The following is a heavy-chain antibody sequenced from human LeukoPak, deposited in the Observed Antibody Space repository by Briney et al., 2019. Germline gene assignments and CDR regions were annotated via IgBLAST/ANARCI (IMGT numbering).Heavy chain of an antibody. V-gene: IGHV3-23*01. J-gene: IGHJ5*02. CDR1: GLTFSSYA. Sequence: PGGSLRLSCAASGLTFSSYAMSWVRQAPGKGLEWVSVISGSGGSTSYADSVKGRFTISRDNSKNTLYLQMNSLRAEDTAVYYCAKDHCGNGVCSGLDPWGQGTLVTVSS. D-gene: IGHD2-8*01. CDR2: ISGSGGST. CDR3: AKDHCGNGVCSGLDP.